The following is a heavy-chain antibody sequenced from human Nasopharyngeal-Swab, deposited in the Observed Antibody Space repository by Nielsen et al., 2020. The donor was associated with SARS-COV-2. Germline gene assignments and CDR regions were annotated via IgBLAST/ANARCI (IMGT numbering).Heavy chain of an antibody. D-gene: IGHD3-22*01. CDR1: GGSFSGYY. Sequence: SETLSLTCGVYGGSFSGYYWNWIRQHPGKDLEWIGNIYYTGSTNSNPSLKSRVTMSVDASKNQFSLKLSSVVAADTAVYYCARVFYDSSGYYWDYWGQGTLVTVSS. V-gene: IGHV4-34*09. CDR3: ARVFYDSSGYYWDY. J-gene: IGHJ4*02. CDR2: IYYTGST.